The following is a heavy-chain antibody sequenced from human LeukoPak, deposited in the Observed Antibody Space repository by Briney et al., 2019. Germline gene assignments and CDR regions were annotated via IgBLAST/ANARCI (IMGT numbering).Heavy chain of an antibody. CDR1: GYTFTSYY. CDR3: ARDPTPPDYSDYGPYLDY. Sequence: ASVKVSYKASGYTFTSYYMHWVRQAPGQGLEWMGWISAYNGNTHSAQKFQGRVTMTTDTFTSTAYLELRSLRSDDTAVYYCARDPTPPDYSDYGPYLDYWGQGTLATVSS. CDR2: ISAYNGNT. V-gene: IGHV1-18*04. J-gene: IGHJ4*02. D-gene: IGHD4-11*01.